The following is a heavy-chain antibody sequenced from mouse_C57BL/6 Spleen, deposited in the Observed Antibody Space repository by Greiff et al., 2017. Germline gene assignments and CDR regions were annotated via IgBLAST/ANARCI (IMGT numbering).Heavy chain of an antibody. CDR1: GFTFSSYA. CDR3: ARARITTVVAGHYYAMDY. CDR2: ISDGGSYT. D-gene: IGHD1-1*01. Sequence: DVKLVESGGGLVKPGGSLKLSCAASGFTFSSYAMSWVRQTPEKRLEWVATISDGGSYTNYPDNVKGRFTISRDNAKNTLYRQMSHLKSEDTAMYYCARARITTVVAGHYYAMDYWGQGTSVTVSS. V-gene: IGHV5-4*03. J-gene: IGHJ4*01.